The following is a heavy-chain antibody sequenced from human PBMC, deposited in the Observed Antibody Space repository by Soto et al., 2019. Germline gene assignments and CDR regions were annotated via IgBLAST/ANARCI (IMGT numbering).Heavy chain of an antibody. CDR2: ISGSGGST. Sequence: GGSLRLSCAASGFTFSSYAMSWVRQAPGKGLEWVSAISGSGGSTYYADSVKGRFTISRDNSKNTLYLQMNSLRAEDTAVYYCATNENGGPKLALLSYFDYWGQGTLVTVSS. CDR1: GFTFSSYA. CDR3: ATNENGGPKLALLSYFDY. V-gene: IGHV3-23*01. J-gene: IGHJ4*02. D-gene: IGHD2-15*01.